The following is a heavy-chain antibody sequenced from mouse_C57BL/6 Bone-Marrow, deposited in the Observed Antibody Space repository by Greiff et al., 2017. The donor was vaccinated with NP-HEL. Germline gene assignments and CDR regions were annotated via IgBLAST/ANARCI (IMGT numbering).Heavy chain of an antibody. V-gene: IGHV1-64*01. Sequence: VQLQQPGAELVKPGASVKLSCKASGYTFTSYWMHWVKQRPGQGLEWIGMIHPNSGSTNYNEKFKSKATLTVDKSSSTAYMQLSSLTSEDSAVYYCARTFYYYGSSHYFDYWGQGTTLTVSS. J-gene: IGHJ2*01. CDR1: GYTFTSYW. CDR2: IHPNSGST. CDR3: ARTFYYYGSSHYFDY. D-gene: IGHD1-1*01.